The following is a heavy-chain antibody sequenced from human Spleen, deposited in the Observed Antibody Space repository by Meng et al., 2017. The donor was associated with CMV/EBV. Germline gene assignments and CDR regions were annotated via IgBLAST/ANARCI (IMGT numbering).Heavy chain of an antibody. CDR2: IWYDGSNK. Sequence: GESLKISCAASGLSFSSYGMHWVRQAPGKGLEWVAVIWYDGSNKYYADSVRGRFTISRDNSKNTLYLQMNSLRAEDTAVYYCAKDRGDGYNYNYYGMDVWGQGTTVTVSS. CDR3: AKDRGDGYNYNYYGMDV. J-gene: IGHJ6*02. D-gene: IGHD5-24*01. V-gene: IGHV3-33*06. CDR1: GLSFSSYG.